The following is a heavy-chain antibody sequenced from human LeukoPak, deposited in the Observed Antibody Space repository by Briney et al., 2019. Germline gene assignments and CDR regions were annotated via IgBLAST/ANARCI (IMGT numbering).Heavy chain of an antibody. CDR2: ISGSGGST. CDR1: GFTFSSYA. J-gene: IGHJ4*02. CDR3: AKVIFSGDYGAYDY. D-gene: IGHD4-17*01. Sequence: GGSLRLSCAASGFTFSSYAMSWVRQAPGKGLEWVSAISGSGGSTYYADSVKGRFTISRDNSKNTLYLQMNSLRAEDTAVYYCAKVIFSGDYGAYDYWGQGTLVTVSS. V-gene: IGHV3-23*01.